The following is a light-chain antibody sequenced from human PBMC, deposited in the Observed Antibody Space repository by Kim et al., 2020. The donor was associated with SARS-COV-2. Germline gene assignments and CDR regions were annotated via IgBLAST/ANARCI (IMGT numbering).Light chain of an antibody. CDR1: KLGDTY. CDR3: QACDGCTVV. V-gene: IGLV3-1*01. J-gene: IGLJ1*01. CDR2: QDN. Sequence: SYELTQPPSVSVSPGQTASITCSGDKLGDTYACWYQQKPGQSPVLVIYQDNKRSSGLPRRFSGSSSGNTATLTISGTRAMVESDYYCQACDGCTVVFG.